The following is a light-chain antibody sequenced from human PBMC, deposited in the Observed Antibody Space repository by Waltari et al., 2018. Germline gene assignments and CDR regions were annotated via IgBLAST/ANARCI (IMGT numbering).Light chain of an antibody. CDR2: DDT. V-gene: IGLV3-21*02. Sequence: SYVLTQPPSMSVAPGQTATVTCGGANIVANSLHWSQQRAGQAPVLVSFDDTDRPSGIPERFSGSNSDNTATLTIKRVEAGDEADYFCQVWVQSDHRVVFGGGTRLTVL. CDR1: NIVANS. CDR3: QVWVQSDHRVV. J-gene: IGLJ2*01.